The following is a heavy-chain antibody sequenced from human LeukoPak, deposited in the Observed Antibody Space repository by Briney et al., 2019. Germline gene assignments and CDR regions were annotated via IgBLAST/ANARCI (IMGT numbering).Heavy chain of an antibody. J-gene: IGHJ4*02. CDR2: IYYSGST. D-gene: IGHD1-1*01. CDR1: GGSISSGGYY. CDR3: ARTSQLVYFDY. V-gene: IGHV4-31*03. Sequence: SETLSLTCTVSGGSISSGGYYWSWIRQHPGKGLEWIGYIYYSGSTYYNPPLKSRVTISADTSKNQFSLKLNSVTAADTAVYYCARTSQLVYFDYWGQGTLVTVSS.